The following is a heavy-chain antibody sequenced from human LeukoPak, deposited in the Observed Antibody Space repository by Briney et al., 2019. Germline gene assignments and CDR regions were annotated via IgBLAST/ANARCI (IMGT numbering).Heavy chain of an antibody. J-gene: IGHJ5*02. CDR1: GYTFTSYY. CDR3: ARVYSSYGISTQLWFDP. D-gene: IGHD5-18*01. V-gene: IGHV1-46*01. Sequence: ASVKVSCKASGYTFTSYYMHWVRQAPGQGLEWMGIINPSGGSTSYAQKFQGRVTMTRDTSTSTVYMELSSLRSEDTAVYYCARVYSSYGISTQLWFDPWGQGTLVTASS. CDR2: INPSGGST.